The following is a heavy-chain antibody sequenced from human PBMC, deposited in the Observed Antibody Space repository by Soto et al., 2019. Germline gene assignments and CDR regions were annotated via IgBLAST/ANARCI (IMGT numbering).Heavy chain of an antibody. CDR1: GFTFSSYG. CDR2: IWYDGSNK. J-gene: IGHJ4*02. V-gene: IGHV3-33*01. D-gene: IGHD3-10*01. CDR3: ARYYYGSGSYYNGVGY. Sequence: GGSLRLSCAASGFTFSSYGMHWVRQAPGKGLEWVAVIWYDGSNKYYADSVKGRFTISRDNSKNTLYLQMNSLRAEDTAVYYCARYYYGSGSYYNGVGYWGQGTLVTVSS.